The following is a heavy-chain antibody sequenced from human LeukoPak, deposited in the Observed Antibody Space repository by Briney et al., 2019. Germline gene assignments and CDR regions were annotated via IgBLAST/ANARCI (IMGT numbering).Heavy chain of an antibody. CDR3: ARDFPHFDY. Sequence: GGSLRLSCAASGFTVSSNYMSWFRQAPEKGLEWVSLIYSDGSTYYADSVKGRFTISRDNSKNTLFLQMNSLRAEDTAVYYCARDFPHFDYWGQGTLVTVSS. CDR2: IYSDGST. V-gene: IGHV3-66*01. CDR1: GFTVSSNY. J-gene: IGHJ4*02.